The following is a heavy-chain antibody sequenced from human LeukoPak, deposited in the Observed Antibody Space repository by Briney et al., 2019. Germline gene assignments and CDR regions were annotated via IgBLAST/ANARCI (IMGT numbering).Heavy chain of an antibody. D-gene: IGHD3-10*01. CDR1: GFTFSSYS. Sequence: GGSLRLSCAASGFTFSSYSMNWVRQAPGKGLEWVSVIYSGGSTYYADSVKGRFTISRDNSKNTLYLQMNSLRAEDTAVYYCAREALLWFGESISYYMDVWGKGTTVTVSS. V-gene: IGHV3-53*01. J-gene: IGHJ6*03. CDR3: AREALLWFGESISYYMDV. CDR2: IYSGGST.